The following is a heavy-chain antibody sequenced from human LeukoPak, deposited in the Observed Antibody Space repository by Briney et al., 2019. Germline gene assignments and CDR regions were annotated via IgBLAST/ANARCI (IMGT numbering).Heavy chain of an antibody. V-gene: IGHV4-34*01. CDR3: ARDHDAFDI. Sequence: PSETLSLTCAVYGGSFSGYYWSWIRQPPGKGLEWIGEINHSGSTNYNPSLKSRVTISVDTSKNQFSLKLSSVTAADTAVYYCARDHDAFDIWGQGTMVTVSS. CDR1: GGSFSGYY. CDR2: INHSGST. J-gene: IGHJ3*02.